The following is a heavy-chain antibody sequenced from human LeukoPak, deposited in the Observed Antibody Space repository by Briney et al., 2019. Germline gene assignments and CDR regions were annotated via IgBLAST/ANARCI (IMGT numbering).Heavy chain of an antibody. CDR2: IYYSGST. J-gene: IGHJ6*03. D-gene: IGHD3-10*01. V-gene: IGHV4-59*08. CDR3: ASVRRGFGESSKYYAYYYMGV. CDR1: GGSISSYY. Sequence: PSETLSLTCTVSGGSISSYYWSWIRQPPGKGLEWIGYIYYSGSTNYNPSLKSRVTISVDTSKNQFSLKLSSVTAADTAVYYCASVRRGFGESSKYYAYYYMGVWGKGTTVTISS.